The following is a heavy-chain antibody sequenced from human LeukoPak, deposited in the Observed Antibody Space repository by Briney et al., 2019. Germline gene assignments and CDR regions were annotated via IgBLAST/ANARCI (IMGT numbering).Heavy chain of an antibody. J-gene: IGHJ6*03. CDR1: GGSISSSSYY. CDR2: IYYSGST. V-gene: IGHV4-39*07. D-gene: IGHD3-9*01. CDR3: ARGASWDDILTGYIHYYYYMDV. Sequence: SETLSLTCTVSGGSISSSSYYWGWIRQPPGKGLEWIGSIYYSGSTYYNPSLKSRVTISVDTSKNQFSLKLSSVTAADTAVYYCARGASWDDILTGYIHYYYYMDVWGKGTTVTVSS.